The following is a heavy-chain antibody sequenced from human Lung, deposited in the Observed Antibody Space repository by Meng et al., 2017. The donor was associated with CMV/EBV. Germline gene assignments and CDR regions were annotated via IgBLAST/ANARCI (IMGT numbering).Heavy chain of an antibody. CDR1: GDSVSGGTYS. V-gene: IGHV4-61*02. CDR3: ARGANGFNLGCFDS. Sequence: QVQLQESGPGLVKPSQTLSLTCTVSGDSVSGGTYSWNWIRQPAGKGLEWIGRIYTTGTTNYNPSLKSRVIISSDTSNNQFSLELTSVTAADTAVYYCARGANGFNLGCFDSWGQGSLVTVSS. CDR2: IYTTGTT. D-gene: IGHD5-24*01. J-gene: IGHJ4*02.